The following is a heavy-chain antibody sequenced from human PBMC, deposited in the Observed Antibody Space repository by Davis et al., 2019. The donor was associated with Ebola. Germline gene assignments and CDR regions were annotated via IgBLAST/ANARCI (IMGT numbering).Heavy chain of an antibody. CDR3: ARESPTYVNAAHFDY. Sequence: GGSLRLSCVASGFTFSDYYMSWIRQAPGKGLEWVSYISSSGGTIYYADSVKGRFTISRDNAKNSLYLQMNSLRVEDTAVYYCARESPTYVNAAHFDYWGQGTLVTVSS. CDR2: ISSSGGTI. D-gene: IGHD6-6*01. J-gene: IGHJ4*02. V-gene: IGHV3-11*01. CDR1: GFTFSDYY.